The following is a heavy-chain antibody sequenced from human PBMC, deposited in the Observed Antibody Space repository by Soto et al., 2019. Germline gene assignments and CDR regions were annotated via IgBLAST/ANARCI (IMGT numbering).Heavy chain of an antibody. CDR2: FYYSGSN. J-gene: IGHJ5*02. CDR1: GGSITSYY. V-gene: IGHV4-59*01. Sequence: SETLSLTCTVSGGSITSYYWSWIRQPPGKGLEWIAYFYYSGSNNYKSSLKSRLTISVDTSKNQFSLKLSSVTAADTAVYYCASSPSGWFDPWGQGTLVTVS. CDR3: ASSPSGWFDP.